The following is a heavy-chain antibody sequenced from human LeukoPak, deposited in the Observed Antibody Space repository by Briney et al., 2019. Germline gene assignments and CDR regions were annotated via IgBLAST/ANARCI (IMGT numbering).Heavy chain of an antibody. V-gene: IGHV1-2*02. CDR2: INPNSGGT. CDR3: ARDQAPRMITFGGPRRWFDP. D-gene: IGHD3-16*01. Sequence: ASVKVSCKASGYTFTGNFMHWVRQAPGQGLEWMGWINPNSGGTNYAQKFQGRVTMARDTSISTAYMELSRLRSDDTAVYYCARDQAPRMITFGGPRRWFDPWGQGTLVTVSS. CDR1: GYTFTGNF. J-gene: IGHJ5*02.